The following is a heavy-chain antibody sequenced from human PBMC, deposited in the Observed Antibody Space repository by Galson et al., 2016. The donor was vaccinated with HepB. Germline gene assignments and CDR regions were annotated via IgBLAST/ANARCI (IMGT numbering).Heavy chain of an antibody. J-gene: IGHJ4*02. CDR2: IWYDGSKK. CDR3: ARDQDILVVSAPSFDF. CDR1: GFIFNTYG. V-gene: IGHV3-33*01. Sequence: SLRLSCAASGFIFNTYGLHWVRQTPGKGLEWVAIIWYDGSKKYYADSVKGRFTISRDNSKNTVYLQMNSLRAEDTAVYYCARDQDILVVSAPSFDFWGQGTLVTVSS. D-gene: IGHD2-15*01.